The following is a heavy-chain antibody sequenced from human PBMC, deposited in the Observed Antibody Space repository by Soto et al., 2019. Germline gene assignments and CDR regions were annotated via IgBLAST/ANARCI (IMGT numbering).Heavy chain of an antibody. CDR2: IXPGDCXT. V-gene: IGHV5-51*01. CDR3: AVGAGLLYAFDI. D-gene: IGHD3-3*01. J-gene: IGHJ3*02. CDR1: RYSFSSYW. Sequence: XXSLKISCKGSRYSFSSYWIGWVRQMPGKGLEWMGIIXPGDCXTGYSQYFEGXXTISADKXXSTDYLQWSSLKASDTAMYYCAVGAGLLYAFDIWGQGTMVPVSS.